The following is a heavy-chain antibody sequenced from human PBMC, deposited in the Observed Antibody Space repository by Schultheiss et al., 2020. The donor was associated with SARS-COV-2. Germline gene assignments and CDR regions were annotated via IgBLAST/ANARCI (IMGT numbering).Heavy chain of an antibody. Sequence: ASVKVSCKASGYTFTSYGISWVRQAPGQGLEWMGWISAYNGNTNYAQKLQGRVTMTTDTSTSTAYMELSSLRSEDTAVYYCARTGICRSTSCFPGYYYGMDVWGQGTTVTVSS. CDR2: ISAYNGNT. D-gene: IGHD2-2*01. V-gene: IGHV1-18*01. J-gene: IGHJ6*02. CDR1: GYTFTSYG. CDR3: ARTGICRSTSCFPGYYYGMDV.